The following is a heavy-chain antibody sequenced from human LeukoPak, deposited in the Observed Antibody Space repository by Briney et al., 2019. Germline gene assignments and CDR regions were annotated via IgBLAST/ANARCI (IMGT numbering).Heavy chain of an antibody. CDR2: IYYSGST. CDR3: AREVYYYDSSGYYYRYNWFDP. J-gene: IGHJ5*02. Sequence: PSETLSLTCTVSGGSISSGGYYWSWIRQPPGKGLEWIGYIYYSGSTYYNPSLKSRVTISVDTSKNQFSLKLSSVTAADTAVYYCAREVYYYDSSGYYYRYNWFDPWGQGTLVTVSS. V-gene: IGHV4-31*03. CDR1: GGSISSGGYY. D-gene: IGHD3-22*01.